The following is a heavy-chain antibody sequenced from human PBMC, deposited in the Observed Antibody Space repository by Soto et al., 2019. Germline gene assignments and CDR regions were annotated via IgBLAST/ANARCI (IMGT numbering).Heavy chain of an antibody. CDR3: ARDTIVGATMVDY. J-gene: IGHJ4*02. Sequence: GGSLRLSCAASGFTFSSYGMHWVRQAPGKGLEWVAVIWYDGSNKYYADSVKGRFTISRDNSKNTLYLQMNSLRAEDTAVYYCARDTIVGATMVDYWGQGTLVTVSS. CDR1: GFTFSSYG. D-gene: IGHD1-26*01. CDR2: IWYDGSNK. V-gene: IGHV3-33*01.